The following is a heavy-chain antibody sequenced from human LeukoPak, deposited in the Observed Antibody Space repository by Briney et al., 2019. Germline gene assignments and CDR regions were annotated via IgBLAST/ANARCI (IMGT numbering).Heavy chain of an antibody. CDR1: GGSISSSSYY. CDR3: ARQSITRDDPNWFDP. V-gene: IGHV4-39*01. J-gene: IGHJ5*02. Sequence: SETLSLTCTVSGGSISSSSYYWGWIRQPPGKGLEWIGSIYYSGSTYYNPSLKSRVTISVDTSKSQFSLKLSSVTAADTAVYYCARQSITRDDPNWFDPWGQGTLVTVSS. CDR2: IYYSGST. D-gene: IGHD3-10*01.